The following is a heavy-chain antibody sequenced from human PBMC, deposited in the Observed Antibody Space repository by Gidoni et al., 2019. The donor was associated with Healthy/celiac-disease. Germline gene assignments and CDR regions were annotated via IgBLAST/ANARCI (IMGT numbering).Heavy chain of an antibody. Sequence: QVTLKESGPVLVKPTETLTLTCTVSGFSLSNARMGVSWIRQPPGKALEWLAHIFSNDEKSYSTSLKSSLTISKDTSKSQVVLTMTNMDPVDTATYYCARIRDRILTGTDFFDYWGQGTLVTVSS. CDR2: IFSNDEK. J-gene: IGHJ4*02. CDR1: GFSLSNARMG. CDR3: ARIRDRILTGTDFFDY. D-gene: IGHD3-9*01. V-gene: IGHV2-26*01.